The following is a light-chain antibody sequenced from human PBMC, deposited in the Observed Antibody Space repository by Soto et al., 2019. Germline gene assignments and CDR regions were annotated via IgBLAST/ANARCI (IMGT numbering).Light chain of an antibody. Sequence: EIVLTQSPATLSSSPGERATLSCLASQTVNSRLAWHQHKPGQAPRLLIYHTSNRATGIPARFSGSGSGTDFTLTISSLEPEDFAVYYCHQRQSWPRTFGQGTKVDIK. CDR1: QTVNSR. V-gene: IGKV3-11*01. CDR3: HQRQSWPRT. CDR2: HTS. J-gene: IGKJ1*01.